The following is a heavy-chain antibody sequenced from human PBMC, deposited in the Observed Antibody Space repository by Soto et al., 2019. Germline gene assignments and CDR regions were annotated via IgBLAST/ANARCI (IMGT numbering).Heavy chain of an antibody. CDR2: IYYSGST. D-gene: IGHD3-16*01. CDR3: ASLRDYVWGSYPSY. J-gene: IGHJ4*02. V-gene: IGHV4-30-4*01. CDR1: GGSISSGDYY. Sequence: PSETLSLTCTVSGGSISSGDYYWSWIRQPPGKGLEWIGYIYYSGSTYYNPSLKSRVTISVDTSKNQFSLKLSSVAAADTAVYYCASLRDYVWGSYPSYWGQGTLVTVSS.